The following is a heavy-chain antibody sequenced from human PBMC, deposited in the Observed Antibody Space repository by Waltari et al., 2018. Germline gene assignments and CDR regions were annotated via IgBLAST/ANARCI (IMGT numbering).Heavy chain of an antibody. CDR1: GGTFSSYA. D-gene: IGHD3-3*01. CDR2: INPIFGTA. CDR3: ARGDSNFWSGYYSRNYYYGMDV. V-gene: IGHV1-69*01. J-gene: IGHJ6*02. Sequence: QVQLVQSGAEVKKPGSSVKVSCKASGGTFSSYAISWVRQAPGQGLELMGGINPIFGTANYAQKFQGIVTITADETTSTAYMELSSLGSEDTAVYYCARGDSNFWSGYYSRNYYYGMDVWGQGTTVTVSS.